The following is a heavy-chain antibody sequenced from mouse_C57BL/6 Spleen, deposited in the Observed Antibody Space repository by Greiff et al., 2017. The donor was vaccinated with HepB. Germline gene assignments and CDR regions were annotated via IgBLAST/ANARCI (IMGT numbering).Heavy chain of an antibody. CDR1: GYTFTDYE. V-gene: IGHV1-15*01. CDR3: TRRVDGYYVYWYFDV. Sequence: QVQLKESGAELVRPGASVTLSCKASGYTFTDYEMHWVKQTPVHGLEWIGAIDPETGGTAYNQKFKGKAILTADKSSSTAYMELRSLTSEDSAVYYWTRRVDGYYVYWYFDVWGTGTTVTVSS. J-gene: IGHJ1*03. CDR2: IDPETGGT. D-gene: IGHD2-3*01.